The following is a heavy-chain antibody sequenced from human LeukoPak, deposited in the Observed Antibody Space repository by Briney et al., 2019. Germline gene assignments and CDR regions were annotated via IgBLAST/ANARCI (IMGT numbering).Heavy chain of an antibody. CDR3: ASITGTKESDAFDI. V-gene: IGHV4-59*01. D-gene: IGHD1-20*01. CDR1: GGSISSYY. J-gene: IGHJ3*02. CDR2: IYYSGST. Sequence: SETLSLTCTVSGGSISSYYWSWIRQPPGKGLEWIGYIYYSGSTNYNPSLKSRVTISVDTSKNQFSLKLSSVTAADTAVYYCASITGTKESDAFDIWGQGTMVTVPS.